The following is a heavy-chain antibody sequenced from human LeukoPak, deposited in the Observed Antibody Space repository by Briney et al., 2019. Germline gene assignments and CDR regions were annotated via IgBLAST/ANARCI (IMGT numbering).Heavy chain of an antibody. J-gene: IGHJ4*02. CDR1: GFTFTNYW. D-gene: IGHD3-3*01. CDR3: ARLREIPVFGVVTKSTSYFDY. Sequence: GGSLRLSCAASGFTFTNYWMSWVRQAPGKGLELVANIKQDRSGKYYVDSVKGRFTISRDNAKNSLYLQMNSLRAEDTAVYYCARLREIPVFGVVTKSTSYFDYWGQGTLVTVSS. CDR2: IKQDRSGK. V-gene: IGHV3-7*01.